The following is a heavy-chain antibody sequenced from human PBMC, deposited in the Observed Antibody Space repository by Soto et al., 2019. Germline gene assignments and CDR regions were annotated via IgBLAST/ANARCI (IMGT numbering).Heavy chain of an antibody. CDR1: GGAFRNYA. V-gene: IGHV1-69*01. Sequence: QVQLVQSGAEVKKPGSSVKVSCTASGGAFRNYAVSWVRQAPGQGLEWMGAVMPTFGAGVYAQKFQGRRTIFADASTNTAYLNVSSLTSEEAAIYYCAASRGFYEAMDDWGQGTTLTVSS. D-gene: IGHD3-22*01. CDR3: AASRGFYEAMDD. CDR2: VMPTFGAG. J-gene: IGHJ6*02.